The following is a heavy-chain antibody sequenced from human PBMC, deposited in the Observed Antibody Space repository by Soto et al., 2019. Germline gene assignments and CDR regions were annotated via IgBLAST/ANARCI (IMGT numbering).Heavy chain of an antibody. D-gene: IGHD1-20*01. CDR2: IRGNGGRT. V-gene: IGHV3-23*01. J-gene: IGHJ4*02. CDR3: GQGPRIRGIDY. CDR1: GFTFSSYA. Sequence: EVQLLESGGGLVQPGGSLRLSCGASGFTFSSYAMSWVRQAPGKAPEWVSGIRGNGGRTDYADSGRGRITMSKDNSKNTVDLQMNILRAEDAAVYYCGQGPRIRGIDYWGQGTLVTVSS.